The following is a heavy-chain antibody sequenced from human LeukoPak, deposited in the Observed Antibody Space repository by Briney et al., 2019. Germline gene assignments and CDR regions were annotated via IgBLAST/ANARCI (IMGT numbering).Heavy chain of an antibody. CDR1: GFTFSTYG. J-gene: IGHJ4*02. CDR2: IKQDGSEK. V-gene: IGHV3-7*01. Sequence: GGSLRLSCVASGFTFSTYGMSWVRQAPGKGLEWVANIKQDGSEKSYVDSVKGRFTISRDNAKNSLYLQMNSLRAEDTAVYYCARGDCSGGSCYSVWGQGTLVTVSS. D-gene: IGHD2-15*01. CDR3: ARGDCSGGSCYSV.